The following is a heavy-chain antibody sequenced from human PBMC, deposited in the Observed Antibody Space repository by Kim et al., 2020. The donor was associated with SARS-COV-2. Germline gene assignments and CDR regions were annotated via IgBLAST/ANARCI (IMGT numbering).Heavy chain of an antibody. CDR3: ARTYPDYDIMTGYYYFDY. V-gene: IGHV4-59*01. Sequence: MRVTISVDTSKNQFSLKLSSVTAADTAVYYCARTYPDYDIMTGYYYFDYWGQGTLVTVSS. D-gene: IGHD3-9*01. J-gene: IGHJ4*02.